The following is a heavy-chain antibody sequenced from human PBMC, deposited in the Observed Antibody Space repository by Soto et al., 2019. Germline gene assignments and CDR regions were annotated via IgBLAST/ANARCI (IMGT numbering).Heavy chain of an antibody. CDR2: ISGSGGST. Sequence: EVQLLESGGGLVQPGGSLRLSCAASGFTFSSYAMSWVRQAPGKGLEWVSAISGSGGSTYYADSVKGRFTISRDNSKNTLYVQMNSLGDEDTAVDYCVKGGGVRGDIVGSWGRGTLVTVSS. V-gene: IGHV3-23*01. J-gene: IGHJ4*02. CDR1: GFTFSSYA. D-gene: IGHD3-10*01. CDR3: VKGGGVRGDIVGS.